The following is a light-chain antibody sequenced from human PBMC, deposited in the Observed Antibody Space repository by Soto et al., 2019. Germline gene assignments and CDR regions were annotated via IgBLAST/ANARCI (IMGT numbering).Light chain of an antibody. V-gene: IGLV2-14*01. CDR3: SSYRSGGTFV. J-gene: IGLJ7*01. CDR2: VVS. Sequence: QSVLTQPRSVSGSPGQSVTISCTGTSSDVGGYNYVSWHQQHPGKAPKVLISVVSNRPSGVSNRFSGSKSGNTASLTISGLQAEDEADYYCSSYRSGGTFVFGSGTQLTVL. CDR1: SSDVGGYNY.